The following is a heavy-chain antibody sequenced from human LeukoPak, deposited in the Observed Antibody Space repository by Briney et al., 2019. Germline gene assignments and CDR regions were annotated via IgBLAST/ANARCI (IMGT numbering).Heavy chain of an antibody. J-gene: IGHJ5*02. V-gene: IGHV6-1*01. CDR3: ARRLTQYDCFDP. CDR2: TYHRSTWYN. D-gene: IGHD2-2*01. Sequence: SQNLSLTCAISGDSVSSNSVTWNWLRQSPSRGLEWLGRTYHRSTWYNDYAVSVRGRITVNPDTSKNQFSLHLNSVTPEDTAVYYCARRLTQYDCFDPWGQGILVTVSS. CDR1: GDSVSSNSVT.